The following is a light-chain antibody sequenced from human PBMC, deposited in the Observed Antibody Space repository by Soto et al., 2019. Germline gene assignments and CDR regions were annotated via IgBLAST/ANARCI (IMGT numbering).Light chain of an antibody. CDR3: SSYAGSYTLYA. V-gene: IGLV2-11*01. J-gene: IGLJ1*01. CDR2: DVS. CDR1: SSDVGGYNY. Sequence: QSALTQPRSGSGSPGQSVTISCTGTSSDVGGYNYVSWYQQHPGTAPKLMIYDVSMRPSGVPDRFSGSKSGNAASLPISGLQAEDEADYYCSSYAGSYTLYAFGTGTKVTVL.